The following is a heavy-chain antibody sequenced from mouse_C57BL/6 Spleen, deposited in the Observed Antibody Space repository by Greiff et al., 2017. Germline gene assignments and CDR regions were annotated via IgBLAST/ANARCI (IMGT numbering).Heavy chain of an antibody. V-gene: IGHV1-82*01. CDR1: GYAFSSSW. CDR2: IYPGDGGT. D-gene: IGHD1-1*01. CDR3: ACSYYYGSSSYFYSMDY. J-gene: IGHJ4*01. Sequence: VKLVESGPELVKPGASVKISCKASGYAFSSSWIHWVKQRPGKGLEWIGRIYPGDGGTNYNGKFKGKATLTADKSSSTAYMHICRLTSEDSAFSFCACSYYYGSSSYFYSMDYWGQGTSLTVSS.